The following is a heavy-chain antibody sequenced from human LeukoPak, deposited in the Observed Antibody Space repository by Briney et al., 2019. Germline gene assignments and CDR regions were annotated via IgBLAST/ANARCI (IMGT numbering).Heavy chain of an antibody. CDR2: INPNSGGT. J-gene: IGHJ4*02. CDR3: ARDYGSGSYYGY. D-gene: IGHD3-10*01. Sequence: GASVTVSCKASGYTFTGYYMHWVRQAPGQGLEWMGWINPNSGGTNYAQKFQGRVTMTRDTSISTAYMELSRLRSDDTAVYYCARDYGSGSYYGYWGQGTLVTVSS. V-gene: IGHV1-2*02. CDR1: GYTFTGYY.